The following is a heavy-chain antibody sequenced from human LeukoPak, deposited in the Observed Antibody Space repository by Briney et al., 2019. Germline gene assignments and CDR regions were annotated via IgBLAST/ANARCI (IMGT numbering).Heavy chain of an antibody. Sequence: SETLSLTCTVSGGSISSGGYYWSWIRQHPGKGLEWIGYIYYSGSTYYNPSLKSRVTISVDTSKNQFSLKLSPVTAADTAVYYCARETNYYYYDSSGYYYYFDYWGQGTLVTVSS. CDR2: IYYSGST. V-gene: IGHV4-31*03. D-gene: IGHD3-22*01. CDR1: GGSISSGGYY. J-gene: IGHJ4*02. CDR3: ARETNYYYYDSSGYYYYFDY.